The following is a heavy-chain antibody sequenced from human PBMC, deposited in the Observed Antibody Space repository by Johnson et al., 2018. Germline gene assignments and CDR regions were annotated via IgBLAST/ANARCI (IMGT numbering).Heavy chain of an antibody. V-gene: IGHV4-34*01. D-gene: IGHD5-24*01. CDR3: ARDSEDGYNTGYFDL. CDR2: INHSGST. Sequence: QVQLQQWGAGLLKPSETLSLTCAVYGGSFSGYYWSWIRQPPGKGLEWIGEINHSGSTNYNQSLKSRVTISVDTSKNPFSLKWSSVTAADTAVYYCARDSEDGYNTGYFDLWGRGTLVTVSS. CDR1: GGSFSGYY. J-gene: IGHJ2*01.